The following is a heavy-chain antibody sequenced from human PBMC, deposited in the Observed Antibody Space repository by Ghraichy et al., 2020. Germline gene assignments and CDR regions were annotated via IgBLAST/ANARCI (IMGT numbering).Heavy chain of an antibody. CDR2: IKSKKDGGTT. V-gene: IGHV3-15*01. D-gene: IGHD3-22*01. CDR3: TTEYYYDSSGLFDY. Sequence: GGSLRLSCTVSGFTFSNGWMSWVRQAPGKGLEWVGRIKSKKDGGTTDYAEPVKGRFTISRDDSKNTLYLQMTSLKTEDTAVFYCTTEYYYDSSGLFDYWGQGTLVTVSS. J-gene: IGHJ4*02. CDR1: GFTFSNGW.